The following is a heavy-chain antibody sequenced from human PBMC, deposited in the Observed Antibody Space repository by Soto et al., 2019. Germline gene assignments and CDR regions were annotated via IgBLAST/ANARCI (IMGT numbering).Heavy chain of an antibody. J-gene: IGHJ3*02. CDR2: IRSKANSYAT. Sequence: GGSLRLSCAASGFTFSSSAMHWVRQASGKGLEWVGRIRSKANSYATAYAASVKGRFTISRDDSKNTAYLQMNSLKTEDTAVYYCTRPVEAVAYDAFDIWGQGTMVTVSS. CDR3: TRPVEAVAYDAFDI. D-gene: IGHD6-19*01. V-gene: IGHV3-73*01. CDR1: GFTFSSSA.